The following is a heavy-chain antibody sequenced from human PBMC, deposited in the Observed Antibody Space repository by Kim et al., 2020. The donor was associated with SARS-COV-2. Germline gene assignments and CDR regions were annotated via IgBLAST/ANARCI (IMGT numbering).Heavy chain of an antibody. D-gene: IGHD3-9*01. CDR1: GFTFPTYH. Sequence: GGSLRLSCAASGFTFPTYHMNWGRQSPGKGLEWGSSISSSGTYISYAGPSRGRFTTSRDNAKASLSLQMNSLRAEETGGYYCAGFDGNGLAVWGQGTTV. V-gene: IGHV3-21*01. CDR3: AGFDGNGLAV. CDR2: ISSSGTYI. J-gene: IGHJ6*02.